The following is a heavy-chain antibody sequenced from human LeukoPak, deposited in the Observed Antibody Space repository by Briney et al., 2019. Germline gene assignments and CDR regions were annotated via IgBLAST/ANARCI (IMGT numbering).Heavy chain of an antibody. CDR2: ISSSGSTI. D-gene: IGHD3-16*01. J-gene: IGHJ5*02. CDR1: GFTFSSYE. V-gene: IGHV3-48*03. CDR3: ASQSYAKFDP. Sequence: GGSLRLSCAASGFTFSSYEMHWVRQAPGKGPEWVSYISSSGSTIYYADSVKGRFTISRDNARNSLFLQMNSLRVEDTAVYYCASQSYAKFDPWGLGTLVTVSS.